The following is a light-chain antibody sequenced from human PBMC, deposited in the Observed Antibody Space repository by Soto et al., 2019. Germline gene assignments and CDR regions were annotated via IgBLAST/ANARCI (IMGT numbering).Light chain of an antibody. CDR1: SSNIGSNY. Sequence: QSVLTQPPSASGISGQRVTISCSGSSSNIGSNYVYWYQQIPGTAPKLLIYRNNQRPSGVPDRFSGSKSGTSASLAISGLRSEDEADYYCASWDDSLTAHVVFGGGTKLPVL. V-gene: IGLV1-47*01. CDR3: ASWDDSLTAHVV. CDR2: RNN. J-gene: IGLJ2*01.